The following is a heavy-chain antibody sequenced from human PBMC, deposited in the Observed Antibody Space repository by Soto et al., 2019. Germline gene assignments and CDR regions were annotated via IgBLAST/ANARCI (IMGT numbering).Heavy chain of an antibody. Sequence: PSETLSLTCRVSGGFVSSSSYSWGWIRQSPGKGLEWIGTIYSSENTYYNPSLLSRVTISVDTSKNQFSLKLSSVTAADTAVYYCARHTPAISISDHWGQGTLVTVSS. V-gene: IGHV4-39*01. J-gene: IGHJ4*02. CDR3: ARHTPAISISDH. CDR2: IYSSENT. D-gene: IGHD2-15*01. CDR1: GGFVSSSSYS.